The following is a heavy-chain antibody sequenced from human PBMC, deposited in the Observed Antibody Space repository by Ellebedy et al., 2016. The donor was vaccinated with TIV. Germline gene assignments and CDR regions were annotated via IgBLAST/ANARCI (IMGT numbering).Heavy chain of an antibody. D-gene: IGHD2-2*01. Sequence: SVKVSCXASGGTFSSYAISWVRQAPGQGLEWMGGIIPIFGTANYAQKFQGRVTITADKSTSTAYMELSSLRSEDTAVYYCARVRQYCSSTSCFSNYGMDVWGQGTTVTVSS. CDR2: IIPIFGTA. CDR1: GGTFSSYA. CDR3: ARVRQYCSSTSCFSNYGMDV. J-gene: IGHJ6*02. V-gene: IGHV1-69*06.